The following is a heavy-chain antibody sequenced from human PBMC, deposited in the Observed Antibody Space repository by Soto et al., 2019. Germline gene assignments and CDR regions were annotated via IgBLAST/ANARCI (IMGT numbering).Heavy chain of an antibody. V-gene: IGHV1-46*01. Sequence: QVQLVQSGAEVKKPGASVKVSCKASGYTFTSYYMHWVRQAPGQGLEWMGIINPSGGSTSYAQKFPGRVTMARDKSTSPVYMEVRRLRSEDTAVYYCAGVNKPDYYDTNWFDPWGQGTLVTVSS. J-gene: IGHJ5*02. D-gene: IGHD3-22*01. CDR3: AGVNKPDYYDTNWFDP. CDR2: INPSGGST. CDR1: GYTFTSYY.